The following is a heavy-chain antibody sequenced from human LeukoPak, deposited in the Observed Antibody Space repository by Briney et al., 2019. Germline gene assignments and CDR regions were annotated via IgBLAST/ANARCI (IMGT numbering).Heavy chain of an antibody. D-gene: IGHD3-10*01. V-gene: IGHV1-2*02. CDR2: INPNSGGT. Sequence: ASVKVSCKASGYTFTGYYMHWVRQAPGQGLEWMGWINPNSGGTNYAQKFQGRATMTRDTSISTAYMELSRLRSDDTAVYYCARDVRVTMVRGPNYGMDVWGQGTTVTVSS. CDR3: ARDVRVTMVRGPNYGMDV. CDR1: GYTFTGYY. J-gene: IGHJ6*02.